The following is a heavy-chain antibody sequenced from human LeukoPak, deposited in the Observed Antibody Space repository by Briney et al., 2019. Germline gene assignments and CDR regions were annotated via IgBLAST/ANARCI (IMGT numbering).Heavy chain of an antibody. V-gene: IGHV4-4*07. Sequence: GSLRLSCAASGFTFSSYAMSWIRQPAGKGLEWIGRIYTSGSTNYNPSLKSRVTMSVDTSKNQFSLKLSSVTAADTAVYYCARGVRYCGGDCSDAFDIWGQGTMVTVSS. CDR2: IYTSGST. CDR3: ARGVRYCGGDCSDAFDI. J-gene: IGHJ3*02. D-gene: IGHD2-21*02. CDR1: GFTFSSYA.